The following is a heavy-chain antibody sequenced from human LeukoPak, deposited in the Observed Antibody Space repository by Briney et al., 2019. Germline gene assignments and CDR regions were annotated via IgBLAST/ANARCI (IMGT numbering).Heavy chain of an antibody. CDR2: VYYTGST. D-gene: IGHD5-24*01. CDR3: ARGAMATTPFFDY. Sequence: SETLSLTCPVSGGSISNYYYWTWIRQPPGKGLEWIGYVYYTGSTNFNPSHKSRVTMSLDTSRNQFSLKLTSLTAADTAVYYCARGAMATTPFFDYWGQGTLVTVSS. J-gene: IGHJ4*02. CDR1: GGSISNYY. V-gene: IGHV4-59*01.